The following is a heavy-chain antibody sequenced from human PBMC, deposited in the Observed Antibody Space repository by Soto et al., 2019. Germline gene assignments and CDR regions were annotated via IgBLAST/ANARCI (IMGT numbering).Heavy chain of an antibody. D-gene: IGHD3-22*01. CDR3: ARAITYYYDSSGLGNWFDP. Sequence: QVQLQESGPGLVKPSQTLSLTCTVSGGSISSGGYYWSWIRQHPGKGLEWIGYIYYSGSTYYNPSLKSRVTISVDTSKNQFSLQLSSVTAADTAVYYCARAITYYYDSSGLGNWFDPWGQGTLVTVSS. CDR1: GGSISSGGYY. CDR2: IYYSGST. V-gene: IGHV4-31*03. J-gene: IGHJ5*02.